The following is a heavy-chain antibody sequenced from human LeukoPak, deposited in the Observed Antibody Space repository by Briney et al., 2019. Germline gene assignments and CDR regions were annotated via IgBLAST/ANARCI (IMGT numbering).Heavy chain of an antibody. J-gene: IGHJ6*03. D-gene: IGHD2-15*01. CDR2: ISTSGTT. V-gene: IGHV4-61*02. CDR1: GGSISSGSYY. Sequence: SQTLSLTCTVSGGSISSGSYYWSWIRQPAGKGLEWIGRISTSGTTNYDPSLKSRVTISVDTSKNHFSLKLSSVTAADTAVYYCAKEGGGSTRYYYYMDVWGKGTTVTVSS. CDR3: AKEGGGSTRYYYYMDV.